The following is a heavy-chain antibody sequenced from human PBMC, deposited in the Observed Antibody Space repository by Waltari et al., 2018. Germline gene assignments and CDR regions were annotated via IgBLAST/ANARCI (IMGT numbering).Heavy chain of an antibody. CDR3: ARGRDYYDSSGYYYFDY. J-gene: IGHJ4*02. Sequence: QVQLQESGPGLVKPSQTLSLTCTVSGGSISSGSYYWSWIRQPAGTGLEWIGRIYTSGSTNYNPSLKSRVTISVDTSKNQFSLKLSSVTAADTAVYYCARGRDYYDSSGYYYFDYWGQGTLVTVSS. D-gene: IGHD3-22*01. V-gene: IGHV4-61*02. CDR1: GGSISSGSYY. CDR2: IYTSGST.